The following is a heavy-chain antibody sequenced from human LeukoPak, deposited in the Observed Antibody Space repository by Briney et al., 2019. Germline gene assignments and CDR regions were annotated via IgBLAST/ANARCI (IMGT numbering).Heavy chain of an antibody. J-gene: IGHJ4*02. Sequence: SETLSLTCTVSGYSISSGYYWGWIRQPPGKGLEWIGSIYHSGSTYYNPSLKSRVTISVDTSKNQFSLKLSSVTAADTAVYYCARRRDGYNEDFFDYWGQGTLVTVSS. CDR1: GYSISSGYY. CDR3: ARRRDGYNEDFFDY. V-gene: IGHV4-38-2*02. CDR2: IYHSGST. D-gene: IGHD5-24*01.